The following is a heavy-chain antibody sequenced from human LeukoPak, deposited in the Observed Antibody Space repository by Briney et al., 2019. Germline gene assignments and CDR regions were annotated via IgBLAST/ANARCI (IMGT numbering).Heavy chain of an antibody. CDR1: GGSFSGYY. CDR2: INHSGST. V-gene: IGHV4-34*01. CDR3: ARDEGGGGY. Sequence: SETLSLTCAVYGGSFSGYYWNWIRQPPGRGLEWIGEINHSGSTNYNLSLKSRVTISADMSKKQVSLKLSSVTAADTAVYYCARDEGGGGYWGQGTLVTVSS. D-gene: IGHD3-16*01. J-gene: IGHJ4*02.